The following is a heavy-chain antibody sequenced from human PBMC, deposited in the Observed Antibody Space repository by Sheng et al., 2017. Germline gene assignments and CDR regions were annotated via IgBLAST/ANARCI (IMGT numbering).Heavy chain of an antibody. CDR3: AKAPRQQLYYFDY. CDR1: GFTFDDYA. CDR2: ISWNSGSI. D-gene: IGHD6-13*01. V-gene: IGHV3-9*03. Sequence: EVQLVESGGGLVQPGRSLRLSCAASGFTFDDYAMHWVRQAPGKGLEWVSGISWNSGSIGYADSVKGRFTISRDNAKNSLYLQMNSLRAEDMALYYCAKAPRQQLYYFDYWGQGTLVTVSS. J-gene: IGHJ4*02.